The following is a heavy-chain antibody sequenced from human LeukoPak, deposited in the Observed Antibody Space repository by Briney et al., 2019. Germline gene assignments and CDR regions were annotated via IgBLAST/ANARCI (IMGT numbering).Heavy chain of an antibody. D-gene: IGHD3-10*01. V-gene: IGHV3-30*18. CDR1: GFTFSNYG. Sequence: GRSLRLSCAASGFTFSNYGIHWVRQAPGKGLEWVAVISYDGSNKFYADSVKGRFTISRDNSKNTLYLQMNSLRAEDTAVYYCAKDPSPITMVRGVLKLSYYFDYWGQGTLVTVSS. CDR3: AKDPSPITMVRGVLKLSYYFDY. CDR2: ISYDGSNK. J-gene: IGHJ4*02.